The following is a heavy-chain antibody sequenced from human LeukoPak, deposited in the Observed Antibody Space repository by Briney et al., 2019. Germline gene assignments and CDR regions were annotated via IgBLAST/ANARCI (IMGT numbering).Heavy chain of an antibody. CDR2: IYYSGST. J-gene: IGHJ4*02. CDR3: ARGAYDFWSGPEKYYFDY. Sequence: SQTLSLTCTVSGGSISSGGYYWSWIRQHPGKGLEWIGYIYYSGSTNYNPSLKSRVTISVDTSKNQFSLKLSSVTAADTAVYYCARGAYDFWSGPEKYYFDYWGQGTLVTVSS. D-gene: IGHD3-3*01. CDR1: GGSISSGGYY. V-gene: IGHV4-31*03.